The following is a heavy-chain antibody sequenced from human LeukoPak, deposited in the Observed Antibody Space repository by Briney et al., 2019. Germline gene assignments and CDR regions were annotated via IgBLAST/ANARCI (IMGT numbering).Heavy chain of an antibody. V-gene: IGHV4-59*08. D-gene: IGHD3-22*01. CDR3: ARGDRYYHDSSGYFLY. CDR1: GGSISSYY. CDR2: IYYSGST. J-gene: IGHJ4*02. Sequence: SETLSLTCTVSGGSISSYYWSWIRQPPGKGLEWIGYIYYSGSTNYNPSLKSRVTISVDTSKNQFSLRLSSVTAADTAVYYCARGDRYYHDSSGYFLYWGQGTLVTVSS.